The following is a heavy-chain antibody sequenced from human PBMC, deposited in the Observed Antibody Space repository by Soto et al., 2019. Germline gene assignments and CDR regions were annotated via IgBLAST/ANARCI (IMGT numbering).Heavy chain of an antibody. V-gene: IGHV5-51*01. CDR2: IYPGDSDA. Sequence: GESLKISCEASGYTFSTYWIAWVRQMPGKGLEWMAIIYPGDSDARYSPSSQGHVTISADNSISTAYLQLTNLKASDTAIYYCWKLPAKGNPDGGGLDGWGQGKVV. CDR3: WKLPAKGNPDGGGLDG. J-gene: IGHJ3*01. D-gene: IGHD3-16*01. CDR1: GYTFSTYW.